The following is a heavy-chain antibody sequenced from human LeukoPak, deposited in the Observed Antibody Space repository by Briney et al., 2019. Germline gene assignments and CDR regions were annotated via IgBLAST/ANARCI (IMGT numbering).Heavy chain of an antibody. J-gene: IGHJ4*02. V-gene: IGHV3-21*01. Sequence: PGGSLRLSCAASGFTFSSYSMNWVRQAPGKGLEWVSSISSSGSYIYYADSVKGRFTISRDNAKNSLYLQMNSLRAEDTAVYYCARDPRGYCSSTSCYPYFDYWGQGTLVTVSS. CDR3: ARDPRGYCSSTSCYPYFDY. CDR1: GFTFSSYS. CDR2: ISSSGSYI. D-gene: IGHD2-2*01.